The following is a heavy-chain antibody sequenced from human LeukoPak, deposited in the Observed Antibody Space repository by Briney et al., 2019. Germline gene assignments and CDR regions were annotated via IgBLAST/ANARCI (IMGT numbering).Heavy chain of an antibody. CDR3: AREAQYYDILTGYYYYYYMDV. J-gene: IGHJ6*03. CDR2: IKQDGSEK. Sequence: PGGSQRLSCAASGFTFSSYWMSWVRQAPGKGLEWVANIKQDGSEKYYVDSVKGRFTISRDNAKNSLYLQMNSLRAEDTAVYYCAREAQYYDILTGYYYYYYMDVWGKGTTVTVSS. CDR1: GFTFSSYW. D-gene: IGHD3-9*01. V-gene: IGHV3-7*01.